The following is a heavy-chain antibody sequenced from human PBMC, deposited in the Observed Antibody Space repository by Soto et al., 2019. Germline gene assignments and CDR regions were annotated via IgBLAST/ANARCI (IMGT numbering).Heavy chain of an antibody. Sequence: SESLSLTCTVSGGSISSYYWSWIRQPPGKGLEWIGYIYYSGSTNYNPSLKSRVTISVDTSKNQFSLKLSSVTAADTAVYYCARVAGTWVFDYWGQGTLVTVSS. V-gene: IGHV4-59*01. CDR3: ARVAGTWVFDY. CDR1: GGSISSYY. D-gene: IGHD6-19*01. CDR2: IYYSGST. J-gene: IGHJ4*02.